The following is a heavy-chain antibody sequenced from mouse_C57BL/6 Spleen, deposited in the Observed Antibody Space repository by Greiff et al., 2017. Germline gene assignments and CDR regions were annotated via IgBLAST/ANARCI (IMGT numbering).Heavy chain of an antibody. Sequence: QVQLQQPGAELVKPGASVKLSCKASGYTFTSYWMHWVKQRPGQGLEWIGMIHPNSGSTNYNEKFKSKATLTVDKSSSTAYMQHRSLTSEDSAVYYCARKHYETLDYWGQGTTLTVSS. CDR1: GYTFTSYW. D-gene: IGHD2-4*01. CDR2: IHPNSGST. J-gene: IGHJ2*01. CDR3: ARKHYETLDY. V-gene: IGHV1-64*01.